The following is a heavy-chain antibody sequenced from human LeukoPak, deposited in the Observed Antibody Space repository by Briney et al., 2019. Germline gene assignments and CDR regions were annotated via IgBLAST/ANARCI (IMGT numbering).Heavy chain of an antibody. CDR2: ISAYNGNT. Sequence: GASVKVSCKPSGYTFTSYGISWVRQAPGQGLEWMGWISAYNGNTNDAQKLQGRVTMTTDTSTSTAYMELRSLRSDDTAVYYCARDRVYMAAAAPFDYWGQGTLVTVSS. CDR3: ARDRVYMAAAAPFDY. D-gene: IGHD6-13*01. CDR1: GYTFTSYG. J-gene: IGHJ4*02. V-gene: IGHV1-18*01.